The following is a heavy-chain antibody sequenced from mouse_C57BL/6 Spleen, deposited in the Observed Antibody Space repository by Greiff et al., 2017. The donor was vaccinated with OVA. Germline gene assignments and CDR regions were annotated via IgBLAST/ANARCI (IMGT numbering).Heavy chain of an antibody. V-gene: IGHV1-26*01. CDR2: INPNNGGT. D-gene: IGHD2-3*01. J-gene: IGHJ2*01. CDR1: GYTFTDYY. CDR3: ARSRWLLLDY. Sequence: VQLQQSGPELVKPGASVKISCKASGYTFTDYYMNWVKQSHGKSLEWIGDINPNNGGTSYNQKFKGKATLTVDKSSSTAYMELRSLTSEDSAVYYCARSRWLLLDYWGQGTTLTVSS.